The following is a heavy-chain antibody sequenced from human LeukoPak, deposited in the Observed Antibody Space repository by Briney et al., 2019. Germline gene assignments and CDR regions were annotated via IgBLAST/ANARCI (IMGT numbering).Heavy chain of an antibody. CDR1: GYSFTSYW. J-gene: IGHJ4*02. CDR3: ATAPYNWNYIFDY. V-gene: IGHV5-51*01. Sequence: GESLKISCKGSGYSFTSYWIGWVRQMPGKGLEWMGIIYPGDSDTRYSPSFQGQVTISADKSISTAYLQWSSLKASDTAMYYRATAPYNWNYIFDYWGQGTLVTVSS. D-gene: IGHD1-7*01. CDR2: IYPGDSDT.